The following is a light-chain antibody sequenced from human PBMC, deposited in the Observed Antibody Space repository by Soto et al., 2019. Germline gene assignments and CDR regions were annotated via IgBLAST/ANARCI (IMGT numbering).Light chain of an antibody. CDR2: EVS. V-gene: IGLV2-23*02. CDR3: CSYAGSSTLGV. CDR1: SSDVGSYNL. Sequence: QSALTQPASVSGSPGQSITISCTGTSSDVGSYNLVSWYQQHPGKAPKLMIYEVSNRPSGVANRFSGSKSGKTAALTISGLQAEDEAAYYCCSYAGSSTLGVFGPGTKLTVL. J-gene: IGLJ1*01.